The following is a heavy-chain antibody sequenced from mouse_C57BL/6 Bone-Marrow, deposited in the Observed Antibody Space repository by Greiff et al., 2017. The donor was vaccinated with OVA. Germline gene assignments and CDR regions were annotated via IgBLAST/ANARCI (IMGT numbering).Heavy chain of an antibody. CDR3: ARQGELRLLGY. V-gene: IGHV5-6*01. Sequence: EVKLVESGGDLVKPGGSLKLSCAASGFTFSSYGMSWVRQTPDKRLEWVATISSGGSYTYYPDSVKGRFTISRDNAKNTLYLQMSSLKSEDTAMYYCARQGELRLLGYWGQGTTLTVSS. D-gene: IGHD3-2*02. CDR1: GFTFSSYG. J-gene: IGHJ2*01. CDR2: ISSGGSYT.